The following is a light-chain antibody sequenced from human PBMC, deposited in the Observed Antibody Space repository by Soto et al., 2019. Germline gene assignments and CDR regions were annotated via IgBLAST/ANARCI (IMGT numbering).Light chain of an antibody. V-gene: IGKV3-20*01. CDR3: QQYGSSLTWT. CDR1: QSVSSSY. J-gene: IGKJ1*01. Sequence: EIVLTQSPGTLSLSPGERATLSCRASQSVSSSYLAWYQQKPGQAPRLLIYGASSRATGIPDRLSGSGSGTDFTLTISRLEPEDFAVYYCQQYGSSLTWTFGQGTKVDI. CDR2: GAS.